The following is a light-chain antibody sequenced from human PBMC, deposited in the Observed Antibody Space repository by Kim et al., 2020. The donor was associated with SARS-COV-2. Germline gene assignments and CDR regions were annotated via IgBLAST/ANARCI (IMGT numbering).Light chain of an antibody. J-gene: IGLJ6*01. CDR2: INSDGSH. Sequence: QLVLTQSPSASASLGASVKLTCTLSSGYSSYAIAWHQQQPKKGPRYLMKINSDGSHTKGDGIPDRFSGSSSGAERYLTISSLQSDDEAIYPCQTLGTGTQVFGGGTKVTVL. CDR3: QTLGTGTQV. CDR1: SGYSSYA. V-gene: IGLV4-69*02.